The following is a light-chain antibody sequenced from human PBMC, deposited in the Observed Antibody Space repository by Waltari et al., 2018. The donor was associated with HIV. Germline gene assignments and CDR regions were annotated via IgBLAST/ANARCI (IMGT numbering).Light chain of an antibody. CDR2: DTP. V-gene: IGLV1-51*01. J-gene: IGLJ3*02. CDR3: GAWDNRLRSVV. CDR1: SSNIGTNP. Sequence: QSVLTQPPSVSTAPGQQATISCSGSSSNIGTNPVSWYQQFPGRVPHLLIYDTPKRPSGIPDRFSGSKSGPSATLDITGLQTGDGADYYCGAWDNRLRSVVFGGGTKLAVL.